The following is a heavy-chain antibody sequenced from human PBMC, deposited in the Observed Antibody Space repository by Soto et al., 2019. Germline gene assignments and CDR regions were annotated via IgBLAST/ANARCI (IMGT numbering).Heavy chain of an antibody. V-gene: IGHV5-51*01. D-gene: IGHD3-16*01. J-gene: IGHJ4*02. CDR1: GYSFTNDC. CDR3: ARHGRGDY. CDR2: IYPGDSDT. Sequence: PGESLKISCKCSGYSFTNDCIAWVRQMPGKGLEWMGIIYPGDSDTRYSPSFQGQVTISVDKSISTAYLQWSSLKASGTAMYYCARHGRGDYWGQGTLVTVSS.